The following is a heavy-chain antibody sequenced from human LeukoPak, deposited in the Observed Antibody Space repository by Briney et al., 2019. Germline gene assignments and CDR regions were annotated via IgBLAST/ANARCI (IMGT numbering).Heavy chain of an antibody. D-gene: IGHD2-8*01. J-gene: IGHJ4*02. Sequence: PGGSLRLSCAASGFSFSSYAIHWVRQAPGKGLEWVAVISYDGSNKYYADSVKGRFTISRDNPKNTLYLQMNSLRAEDTAVYYCAKSMVSFDYWGQGTLVTVSS. CDR1: GFSFSSYA. CDR2: ISYDGSNK. V-gene: IGHV3-30*04. CDR3: AKSMVSFDY.